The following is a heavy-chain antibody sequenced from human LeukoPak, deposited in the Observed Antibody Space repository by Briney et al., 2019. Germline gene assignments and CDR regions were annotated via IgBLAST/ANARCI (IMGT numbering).Heavy chain of an antibody. Sequence: GGSLRLSCVASGFTFSDYWMSWVRQAPGKGLEWVSAISGGGGNTYYADSVKGRFTISRDNSKNTLYLQMNSLRAEDTAVYYCGKNRYSGSLSPFDIWGQGTMVTVSS. J-gene: IGHJ3*02. CDR2: ISGGGGNT. CDR1: GFTFSDYW. CDR3: GKNRYSGSLSPFDI. D-gene: IGHD1-26*01. V-gene: IGHV3-23*01.